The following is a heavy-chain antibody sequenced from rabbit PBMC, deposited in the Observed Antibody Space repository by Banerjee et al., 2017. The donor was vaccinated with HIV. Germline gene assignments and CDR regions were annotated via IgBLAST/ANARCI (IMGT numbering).Heavy chain of an antibody. CDR1: GFILSSYG. J-gene: IGHJ3*01. V-gene: IGHV1S47*01. Sequence: QEQLVESGGGLVQPGGSLKLSCKASGFILSSYGVSWVRQAPGKGLEWIGYIDPVYGSTDYASWVNGRFTISRSTSLNTVDLKMTSLTAADTATYFCARGTSYDDYDARLDLWGQGTLVTVS. D-gene: IGHD2-1*01. CDR2: IDPVYGST. CDR3: ARGTSYDDYDARLDL.